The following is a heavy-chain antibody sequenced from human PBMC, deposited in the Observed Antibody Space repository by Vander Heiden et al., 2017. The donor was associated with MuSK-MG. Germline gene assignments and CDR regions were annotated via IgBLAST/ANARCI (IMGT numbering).Heavy chain of an antibody. CDR1: GYTFTGYY. Sequence: QVQLVQSGAEVKKPGASVKVSCKASGYTFTGYYMHWVRQATGQGFGWMGWINPNRGGTNYAQKFQGWVTMTRDTSIRTAYMELSRLRSDDTAVYYCARDRGSTMVRGVSITADYYMDVWGQGTTVTVYS. CDR2: INPNRGGT. CDR3: ARDRGSTMVRGVSITADYYMDV. V-gene: IGHV1-2*04. D-gene: IGHD3-10*01. J-gene: IGHJ6*03.